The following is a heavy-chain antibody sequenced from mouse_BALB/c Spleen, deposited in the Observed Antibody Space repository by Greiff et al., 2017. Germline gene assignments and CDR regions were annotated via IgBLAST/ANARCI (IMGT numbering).Heavy chain of an antibody. D-gene: IGHD2-4*01. CDR2: IYPGDGDT. J-gene: IGHJ3*01. CDR1: GYAFSSSW. V-gene: IGHV1-82*01. CDR3: AREEGIYYDYAWFAY. Sequence: QVQLQQSGPELVKPGASVKISCKASGYAFSSSWMNWVKQRPGQGLEWIGRIYPGDGDTNYNGKFKGKATLTADKSSSTAYMQLSSLTSVDSAVYFCAREEGIYYDYAWFAYWGQGTLVTVSA.